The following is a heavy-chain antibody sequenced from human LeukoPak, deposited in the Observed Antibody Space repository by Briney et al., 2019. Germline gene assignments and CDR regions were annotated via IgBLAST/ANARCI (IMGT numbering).Heavy chain of an antibody. J-gene: IGHJ4*02. CDR2: ILENGSNQ. Sequence: GRSLRLSYAASGFTFSNYIMHWVRQAPGKGLDWVAVILENGSNQYYADSVKGRFTISRDNSKNTLYPQMNSLRAEDTAVYYCAKKALQWLVSVDYWGQGTLVTVSS. V-gene: IGHV3-30*04. D-gene: IGHD6-19*01. CDR3: AKKALQWLVSVDY. CDR1: GFTFSNYI.